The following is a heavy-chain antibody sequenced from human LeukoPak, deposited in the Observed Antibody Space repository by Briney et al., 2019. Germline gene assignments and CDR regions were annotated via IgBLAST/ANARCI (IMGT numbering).Heavy chain of an antibody. CDR3: AKDIGGGGQQLADY. CDR2: ISYDGSNK. D-gene: IGHD6-13*01. V-gene: IGHV3-30-3*01. J-gene: IGHJ4*02. CDR1: GFTFSSYA. Sequence: TGGSLRLSCAASGFTFSSYAMHWVRQAPGKGLEWVAVISYDGSNKYYADSVKGRFTISRDNSKNTLYLQMNSLRAEDTALYYCAKDIGGGGQQLADYWGQGTLVTVSS.